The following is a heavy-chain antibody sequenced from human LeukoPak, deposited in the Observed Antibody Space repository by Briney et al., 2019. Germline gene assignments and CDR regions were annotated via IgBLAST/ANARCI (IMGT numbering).Heavy chain of an antibody. J-gene: IGHJ4*02. CDR1: GFTFSSYA. D-gene: IGHD6-19*01. CDR3: AKKRTPVAGTNYFDY. CDR2: VSASGDNT. V-gene: IGHV3-23*01. Sequence: AGGPLRLSCAASGFTFSSYAMSWVRQAPGKGLEWVSAVSASGDNTYYAESVKGRFTISRDNSKNTVYLQMTSVTAEDTARYYCAKKRTPVAGTNYFDYWGQGILVTVSS.